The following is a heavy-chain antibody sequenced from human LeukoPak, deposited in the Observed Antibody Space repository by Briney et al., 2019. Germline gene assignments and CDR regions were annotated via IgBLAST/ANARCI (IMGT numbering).Heavy chain of an antibody. CDR3: AKFDSSGYYGRLDY. CDR2: ISGSGGST. Sequence: PGGSLRLSCAASGFTFSNYAMSWVRQAPGKGLEWVSAISGSGGSTYYADSVKGRFTISRDNSKNTLYLQMNSLRAEDTAVYYCAKFDSSGYYGRLDYWGQGTLVTVSS. D-gene: IGHD3-22*01. V-gene: IGHV3-23*01. J-gene: IGHJ4*02. CDR1: GFTFSNYA.